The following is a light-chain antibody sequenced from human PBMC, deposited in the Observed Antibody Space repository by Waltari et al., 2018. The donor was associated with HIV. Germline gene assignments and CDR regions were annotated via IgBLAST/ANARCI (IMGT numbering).Light chain of an antibody. J-gene: IGLJ3*02. CDR1: SSDVGSYNL. CDR3: CSYAGSRNGV. Sequence: QSALTQPAPVSGSPGQSITISCTGTSSDVGSYNLVSWYQQHPGKAPKLMIYEVSKRPSGGSNLFSGSRSGNTASLTISGLQAEDEADYYCCSYAGSRNGVFGGGTKLTVL. CDR2: EVS. V-gene: IGLV2-23*02.